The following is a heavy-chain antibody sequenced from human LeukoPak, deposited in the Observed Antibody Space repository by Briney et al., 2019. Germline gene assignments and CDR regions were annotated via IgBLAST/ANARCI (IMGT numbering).Heavy chain of an antibody. CDR2: ISGSGSTI. CDR1: GSTFSTYS. D-gene: IGHD2-2*01. CDR3: AKDHEVVVVPAATMSDY. Sequence: GGSLRLSCAASGSTFSTYSMNWVRQAPGKGLEWVSAISGSGSTIYYADSVKGRFTISRDNAKNSLYLQMNSLRAEDTAVYYCAKDHEVVVVPAATMSDYWGQGTLVTVS. V-gene: IGHV3-21*04. J-gene: IGHJ4*02.